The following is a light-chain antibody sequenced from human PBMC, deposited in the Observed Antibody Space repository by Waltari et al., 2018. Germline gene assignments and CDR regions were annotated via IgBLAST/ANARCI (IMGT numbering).Light chain of an antibody. Sequence: DIQMTQSPSTLSASVGDRVTITCRASQSISSWLAWYQQKPGKAPKLVIYKASSLESGVPSRVSGSGSGTEFTLTISSLQPDDFATYYCQQYTRRYTFGQGTKLEIK. J-gene: IGKJ2*01. CDR3: QQYTRRYT. CDR2: KAS. V-gene: IGKV1-5*03. CDR1: QSISSW.